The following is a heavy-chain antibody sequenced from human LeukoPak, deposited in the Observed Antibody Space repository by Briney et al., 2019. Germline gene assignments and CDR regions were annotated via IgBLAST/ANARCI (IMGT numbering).Heavy chain of an antibody. CDR1: GYTFTSYG. J-gene: IGHJ5*02. V-gene: IGHV1-69*13. Sequence: SVKVSCKASGYTFTSYGISWVRQAPGQGLEWMGGIIPIFGTANYAQKFQGRVTITADESTSTAYMELSSLRSEDTAVYYCARAREYQLLLAWFDPWGQGTLVTVSS. CDR2: IIPIFGTA. D-gene: IGHD2-2*01. CDR3: ARAREYQLLLAWFDP.